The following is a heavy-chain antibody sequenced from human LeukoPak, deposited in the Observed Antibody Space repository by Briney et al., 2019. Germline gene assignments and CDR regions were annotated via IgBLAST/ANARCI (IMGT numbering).Heavy chain of an antibody. CDR3: ARGIAAAGIYYYMDV. CDR1: GGSISSYY. CDR2: IYYSGST. J-gene: IGHJ6*03. Sequence: SETLSLTCTVSGGSISSYYWSWIRQPPGKGLEWIGYIYYSGSTNYNPSLKSRVTISVDTSKNQFSLKLSSVTAADTAVYYCARGIAAAGIYYYMDVWGKGTTVTVSS. D-gene: IGHD6-13*01. V-gene: IGHV4-59*01.